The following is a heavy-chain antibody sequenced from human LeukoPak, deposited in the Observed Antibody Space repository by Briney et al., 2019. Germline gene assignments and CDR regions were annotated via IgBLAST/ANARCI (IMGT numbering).Heavy chain of an antibody. J-gene: IGHJ4*02. V-gene: IGHV3-48*03. Sequence: GSLRLSCAASGFTFSSYEMNWVRQAPGKGLEWGSYISSSGSTIYYADSVKGRFTISRDNAKNSLYLQMNSQRAEDTAVYYCATQYSSDSFDYWGQGTLVTVSS. CDR2: ISSSGSTI. CDR3: ATQYSSDSFDY. D-gene: IGHD6-19*01. CDR1: GFTFSSYE.